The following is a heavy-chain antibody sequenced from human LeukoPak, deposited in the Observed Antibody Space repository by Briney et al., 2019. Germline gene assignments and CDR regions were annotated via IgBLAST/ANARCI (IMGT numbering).Heavy chain of an antibody. D-gene: IGHD4-23*01. CDR1: GFTFSSYA. CDR2: ISYDGSNK. J-gene: IGHJ4*02. CDR3: AKDLGSVVTPPSLDY. V-gene: IGHV3-30*04. Sequence: GGSLRLSCAASGFTFSSYAMHWVRQAPGKGLEWVAVISYDGSNKYYADSVKGRFTISRDNSKNTLYLQMNSLRAEDTAVYYCAKDLGSVVTPPSLDYWGQGTLVTVSS.